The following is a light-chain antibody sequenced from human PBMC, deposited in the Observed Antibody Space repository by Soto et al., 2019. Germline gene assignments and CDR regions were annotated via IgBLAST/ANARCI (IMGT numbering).Light chain of an antibody. CDR3: QQYSNWPGRT. V-gene: IGKV3-15*01. J-gene: IGKJ3*01. CDR2: STS. CDR1: QSVSTN. Sequence: EIVMTQSPATLSVSPGERATLSCRASQSVSTNLAWYQQQPGQAPRLLIYSTSTRATGVLARFSGSGSGTKFSHTNSSMQYEDFAVYYCQQYSNWPGRTFGPGTKVDIK.